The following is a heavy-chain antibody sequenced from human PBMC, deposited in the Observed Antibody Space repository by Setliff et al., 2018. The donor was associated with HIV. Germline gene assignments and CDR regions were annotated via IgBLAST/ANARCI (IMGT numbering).Heavy chain of an antibody. J-gene: IGHJ4*02. CDR2: IHTSGDS. V-gene: IGHV4-4*07. Sequence: PSETLSLTCTVSDDSISSNYWSWIRQSAGKGLEWIGRIHTSGDSDFNPSLKSRVTMSVDTSKNQFSLKLTSVTASDTAVYYCARAPRDGNNYGYQPYYFDYWGQGTLVTVSS. CDR3: ARAPRDGNNYGYQPYYFDY. D-gene: IGHD4-17*01. CDR1: DDSISSNY.